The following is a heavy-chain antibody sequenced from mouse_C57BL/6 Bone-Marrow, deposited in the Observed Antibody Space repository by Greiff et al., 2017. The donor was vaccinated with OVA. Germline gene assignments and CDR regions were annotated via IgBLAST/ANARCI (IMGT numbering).Heavy chain of an antibody. CDR2: IVPSASYT. CDR1: GYTFTSYW. Sequence: VQLQQPGAELVKPGASVKLSCKASGYTFTSYWLQWVKQRLGQGLEWIGEIVPSASYTNYNQKFKGQATLTVDTSSSTASMQLSSLTSEDSAVYYCEESGIYYGNYYGAWFAYWGQGTLVTVSA. D-gene: IGHD2-1*01. V-gene: IGHV1-50*01. CDR3: EESGIYYGNYYGAWFAY. J-gene: IGHJ3*01.